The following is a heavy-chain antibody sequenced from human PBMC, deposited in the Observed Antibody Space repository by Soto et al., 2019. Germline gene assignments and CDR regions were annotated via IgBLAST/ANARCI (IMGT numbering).Heavy chain of an antibody. Sequence: QVQLVQSGAEVKKPGSSVKVSCKASGGTFSSYAISWVRQAPGQGLEWMGGIIPIFGTANYAQKFQGRVTITAHESTSTAYMELSSLRSEDTAVYYCARDGIRYYYDSSGYYSPVFDYWGQGTLVTVSS. CDR3: ARDGIRYYYDSSGYYSPVFDY. CDR1: GGTFSSYA. V-gene: IGHV1-69*01. D-gene: IGHD3-22*01. J-gene: IGHJ4*02. CDR2: IIPIFGTA.